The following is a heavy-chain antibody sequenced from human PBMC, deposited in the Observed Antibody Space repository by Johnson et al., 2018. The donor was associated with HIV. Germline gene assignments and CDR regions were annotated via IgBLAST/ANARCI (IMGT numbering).Heavy chain of an antibody. J-gene: IGHJ3*02. V-gene: IGHV3-30*02. Sequence: QVQLLESGGGVVQPGGSLRLSCAASGFTFSSYGMHWVRQAPGKGLEWVAFIRYDGSNKYYADSVKGRFTISRDNSKNTLYLQMNSLRAEDTAVYYCARASTIFGRWRAFDIWGQGTMVTVSS. D-gene: IGHD3-3*01. CDR1: GFTFSSYG. CDR3: ARASTIFGRWRAFDI. CDR2: IRYDGSNK.